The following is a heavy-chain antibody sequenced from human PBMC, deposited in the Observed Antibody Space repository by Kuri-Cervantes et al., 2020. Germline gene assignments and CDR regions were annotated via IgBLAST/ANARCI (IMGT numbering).Heavy chain of an antibody. CDR1: GFTFDDYA. CDR3: ARIGYSSSSPDY. Sequence: LSLTCAASGFTFDDYAMHWVRQAPGKGLEWVSGISWNSGSIDYADSVKGRFTISRDNSKNTLYLQMNSLRAEDTAIFYCARIGYSSSSPDYWGQGSLVTVSS. CDR2: ISWNSGSI. V-gene: IGHV3-9*01. J-gene: IGHJ4*02. D-gene: IGHD6-6*01.